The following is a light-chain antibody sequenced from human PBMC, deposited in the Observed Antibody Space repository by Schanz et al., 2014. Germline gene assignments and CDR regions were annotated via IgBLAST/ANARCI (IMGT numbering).Light chain of an antibody. CDR2: DFS. J-gene: IGLJ3*02. CDR1: SSDVGGYKY. V-gene: IGLV2-14*01. CDR3: TSYTSIRTWV. Sequence: QSALTQLSFVSGSPGQSITISCTGTSSDVGGYKYVYWYQQHPGKAPKLMIYDFSPRPSGVSNRFSGSKSGNTASLTISGLQAEDEADYYCTSYTSIRTWVFGGGTKLTVL.